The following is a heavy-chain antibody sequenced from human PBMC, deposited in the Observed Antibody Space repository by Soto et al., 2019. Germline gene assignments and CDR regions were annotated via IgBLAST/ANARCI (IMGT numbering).Heavy chain of an antibody. V-gene: IGHV2-5*02. J-gene: IGHJ5*02. CDR2: IYWDDDK. CDR1: GFSLSTSGVG. D-gene: IGHD6-13*01. Sequence: QITLKESGPTLVKPTQTLTLTCTFFGFSLSTSGVGVGWIRQPPGKALEWLALIYWDDDKRYSPSLKSRLTITKDTSKNRVVLTMTNMDPVDTATYFCAHSRGSNTWSPRPCDPWGQGTLVTVSS. CDR3: AHSRGSNTWSPRPCDP.